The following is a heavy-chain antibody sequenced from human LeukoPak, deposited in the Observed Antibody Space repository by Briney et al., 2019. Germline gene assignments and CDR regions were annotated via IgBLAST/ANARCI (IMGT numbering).Heavy chain of an antibody. Sequence: KPSETLSLTCTVSGGSINYYYWSWIRQPAGKGLEWIGRIYTSGSTNYNPSLKRRITMSVEPSKNQFSLRLSSVTAADTAVYYCARGEDTYFDYWGQGTLVTVSS. CDR2: IYTSGST. J-gene: IGHJ4*02. V-gene: IGHV4-4*07. CDR1: GGSINYYY. D-gene: IGHD5-18*01. CDR3: ARGEDTYFDY.